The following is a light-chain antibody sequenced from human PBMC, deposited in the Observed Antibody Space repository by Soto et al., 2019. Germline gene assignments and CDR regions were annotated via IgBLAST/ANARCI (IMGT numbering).Light chain of an antibody. V-gene: IGKV3-11*01. Sequence: EIVLTQSPATLSLSPGERATLSCRASRSISNYLAWYQQKPGQPPRLLIYDASNRATDIPARFSGSGSGTDFTLTISSLEPEDFAVYYCQQRGSWYTFGQGTKLEIK. CDR2: DAS. CDR1: RSISNY. CDR3: QQRGSWYT. J-gene: IGKJ2*01.